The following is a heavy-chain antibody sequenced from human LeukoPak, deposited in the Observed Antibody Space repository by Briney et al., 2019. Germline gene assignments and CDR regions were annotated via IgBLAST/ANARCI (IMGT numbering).Heavy chain of an antibody. CDR3: ARVYDSSGYTRSYALDI. V-gene: IGHV3-30-3*01. J-gene: IGHJ3*02. D-gene: IGHD3-22*01. CDR1: GFTFNSYA. CDR2: ISYAGSNK. Sequence: PGGSLRPSCAASGFTFNSYAMHWLRQAPGKGLEWVAVISYAGSNKYYADSVKGRFTISRDNAKNSLYLQMNSLRAEDTAVYYCARVYDSSGYTRSYALDIWGQGTMVTVSS.